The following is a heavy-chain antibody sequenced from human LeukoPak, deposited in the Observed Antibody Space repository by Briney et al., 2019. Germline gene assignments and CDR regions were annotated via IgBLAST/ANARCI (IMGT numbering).Heavy chain of an antibody. V-gene: IGHV4-61*02. CDR3: ARVADYYDSSGPTTYYFDY. D-gene: IGHD3-22*01. CDR1: GDSISSGDYY. CDR2: ISSSGST. Sequence: PSQTLSLTCTVSGDSISSGDYYWSWIRQPAGKGLEWIGRISSSGSTNYNPSLKSRVTISVDTSKNQFSLKLSSVTAADTAVYYCARVADYYDSSGPTTYYFDYWGQGTLVTVSS. J-gene: IGHJ4*02.